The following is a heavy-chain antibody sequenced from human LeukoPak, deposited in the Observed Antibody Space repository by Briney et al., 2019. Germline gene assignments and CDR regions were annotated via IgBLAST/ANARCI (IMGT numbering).Heavy chain of an antibody. Sequence: PSETLSLTCAVYGGSFSGYYWSWIRQPPGKGLVWVSRINSDGSSTNYADSVKGRFTISRDNAKNTLFLQMNSLRAEDTAVYYCARRGTGHGMDVWGQGTTVIVSS. V-gene: IGHV3-74*01. CDR2: INSDGSST. CDR1: GGSFSGYY. J-gene: IGHJ6*02. D-gene: IGHD1-1*01. CDR3: ARRGTGHGMDV.